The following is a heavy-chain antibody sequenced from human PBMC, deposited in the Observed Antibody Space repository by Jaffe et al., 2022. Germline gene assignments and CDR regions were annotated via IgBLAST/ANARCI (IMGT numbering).Heavy chain of an antibody. Sequence: EVQLVESGGGLVQPGGSLRLSCAASGFTFSSYSMNWVRQAPGKGLEWVSYISSSSSTIYYADSVKGRFTISRDNAKNSLYLQMNSLRAEDTAVYYCAREEIQGWVVSFDYWGQGTLVTVSS. CDR2: ISSSSSTI. V-gene: IGHV3-48*01. J-gene: IGHJ4*02. CDR1: GFTFSSYS. CDR3: AREEIQGWVVSFDY.